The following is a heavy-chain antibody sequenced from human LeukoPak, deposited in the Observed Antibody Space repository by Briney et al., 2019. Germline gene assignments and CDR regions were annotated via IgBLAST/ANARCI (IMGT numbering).Heavy chain of an antibody. CDR1: GYTFTGYY. V-gene: IGHV1-2*02. J-gene: IGHJ6*03. D-gene: IGHD5-18*01. CDR2: INPKSGGT. CDR3: ARGHRYGFLSGDHYYYYMDV. Sequence: EASVKASCKASGYTFTGYYMYWVRQAPGQGLDWMGWINPKSGGTNYAQKFQGRVTMTRDTSISTAYMELRRLRSDDTAVYYCARGHRYGFLSGDHYYYYMDVWGKGTSVTISS.